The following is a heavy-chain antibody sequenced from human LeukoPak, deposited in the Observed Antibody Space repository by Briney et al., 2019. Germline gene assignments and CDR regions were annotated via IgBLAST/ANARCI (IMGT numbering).Heavy chain of an antibody. CDR1: GFTFSNAW. CDR2: IKSKSDGGTT. D-gene: IGHD1-26*01. V-gene: IGHV3-15*01. J-gene: IGHJ3*02. CDR3: ATDSIGRGGLPGASGAFDI. Sequence: NAGGSLRLSCAASGFTFSNAWMSWVRQAPGKGLEWVGRIKSKSDGGTTDFAVSVKGRLSISRDDSNNTLFLQMNSLKTEDTAVYYCATDSIGRGGLPGASGAFDIWGQGTMVTVSS.